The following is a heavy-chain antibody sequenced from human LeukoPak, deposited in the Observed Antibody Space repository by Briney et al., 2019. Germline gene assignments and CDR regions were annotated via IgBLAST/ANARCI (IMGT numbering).Heavy chain of an antibody. Sequence: GGSLRLSCAASGFTFTDYYMSWIRQAPGKGLEWVSYITNSGTTIYYADSVKGRFTISRDNAKNSLYLQMNSLRAEDTAVYYCARDARRGYSYGLNYYYYGMDVWGQGTTVTVSS. CDR3: ARDARRGYSYGLNYYYYGMDV. V-gene: IGHV3-11*01. CDR1: GFTFTDYY. D-gene: IGHD5-18*01. CDR2: ITNSGTTI. J-gene: IGHJ6*02.